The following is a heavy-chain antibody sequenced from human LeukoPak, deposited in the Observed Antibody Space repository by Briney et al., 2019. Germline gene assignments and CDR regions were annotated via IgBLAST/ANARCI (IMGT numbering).Heavy chain of an antibody. CDR2: INRNSGGT. J-gene: IGHJ1*01. CDR3: ARGNSYYDTSGYFPWESFQH. D-gene: IGHD3-22*01. V-gene: IGHV1-2*02. Sequence: ASVKVSCKASGYTFTGYYIHWVRQAPGQGLEWMGLINRNSGGTNYIQKFQGRVTMTRDTSISTAYMELSRLRSDETAVYYCARGNSYYDTSGYFPWESFQHWGQGTLVTVSS. CDR1: GYTFTGYY.